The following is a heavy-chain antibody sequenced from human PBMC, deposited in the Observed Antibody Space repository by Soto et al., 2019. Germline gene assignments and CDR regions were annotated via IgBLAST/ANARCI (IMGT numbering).Heavy chain of an antibody. CDR2: IFWDDDK. CDR1: GFSLSTSGVG. Sequence: GSGPTLVNPTQTLTLTCTFSGFSLSTSGVGVGWIRQPPGKALECLAVIFWDDDKRYSPSLQSRLTITKDTSRNQVVLTMANMDPVDTATYYFAHRVRYCGGTNSYTYYVSSGDGTLVAAPQ. V-gene: IGHV2-5*02. D-gene: IGHD2-21*01. CDR3: AHRVRYCGGTNSYTYYVS. J-gene: IGHJ5*01.